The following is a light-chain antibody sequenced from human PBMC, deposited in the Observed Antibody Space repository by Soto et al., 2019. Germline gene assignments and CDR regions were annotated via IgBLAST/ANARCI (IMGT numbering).Light chain of an antibody. Sequence: DIQMTQSPSSLSASVGDRVTITCRASQGIRNDLGWFQQKPGKAPKRLIYTTSSLQSGVPSRFSGRGSGTDFTLTISCLQPEDFATYYCLQHNIYHLTFGQGTKLAIK. J-gene: IGKJ2*01. V-gene: IGKV1-17*01. CDR1: QGIRND. CDR2: TTS. CDR3: LQHNIYHLT.